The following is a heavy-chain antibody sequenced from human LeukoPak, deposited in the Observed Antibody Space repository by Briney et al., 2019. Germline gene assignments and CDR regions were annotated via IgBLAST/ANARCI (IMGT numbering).Heavy chain of an antibody. J-gene: IGHJ4*02. D-gene: IGHD5-24*01. Sequence: GGSLRLSCAASGFTFSPYGMNWVRQAPGKGLEWVSSISSSGSYIHYADSVKGRFTISRDNSKNTLYLQMNSLRAEDTAVYYCARSGYNRFDYWGQGTLVTVSS. CDR2: ISSSGSYI. CDR3: ARSGYNRFDY. V-gene: IGHV3-21*04. CDR1: GFTFSPYG.